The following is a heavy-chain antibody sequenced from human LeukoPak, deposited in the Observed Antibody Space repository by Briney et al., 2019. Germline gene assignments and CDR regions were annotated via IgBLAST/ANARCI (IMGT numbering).Heavy chain of an antibody. CDR2: INPNSGGT. J-gene: IGHJ4*02. Sequence: GASVKVSCKASGYTFTGYYMDWVRQAPGQGLEWMGRINPNSGGTNYAQKFQGRVTMTRDTSISTAYMELSRLRSDDTAVYYCARDYYYYDSSGYYYIPYYFDYWGQGALVTVSS. CDR1: GYTFTGYY. CDR3: ARDYYYYDSSGYYYIPYYFDY. V-gene: IGHV1-2*06. D-gene: IGHD3-22*01.